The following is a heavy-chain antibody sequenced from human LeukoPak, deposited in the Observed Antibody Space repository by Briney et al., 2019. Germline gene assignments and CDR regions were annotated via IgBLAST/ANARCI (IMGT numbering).Heavy chain of an antibody. Sequence: GGSLRLSCAASGFTFSSHWMHWVRQAPGKGLMWVSRINSDGSTTSYADSVKGRFTISRDNAKNTLYLQMNSLRAEDTAVYYCARRDIFDYWGQGILVTASS. D-gene: IGHD2-15*01. CDR1: GFTFSSHW. J-gene: IGHJ4*02. CDR2: INSDGSTT. CDR3: ARRDIFDY. V-gene: IGHV3-74*01.